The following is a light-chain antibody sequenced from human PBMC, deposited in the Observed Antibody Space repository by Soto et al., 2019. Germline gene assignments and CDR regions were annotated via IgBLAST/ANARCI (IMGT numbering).Light chain of an antibody. V-gene: IGKV1-6*01. CDR2: AAS. J-gene: IGKJ5*01. CDR1: QGMRND. Sequence: QMTQSPSTLSASIGASVTSXXRSSQGMRNDLGWYQQKPGKAPKLXXYAASSLQSGVPSRFSGSGSGTDFTLTIISLEPEDFAVYYCQQRSNWPPSTFGQGTRLEIK. CDR3: QQRSNWPPST.